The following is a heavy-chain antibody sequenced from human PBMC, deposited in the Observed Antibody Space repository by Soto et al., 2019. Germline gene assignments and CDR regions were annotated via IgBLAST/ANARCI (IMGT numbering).Heavy chain of an antibody. Sequence: GGSLRLSCAASGFTFSSYSMNWVRQAPGKGLEWVSYISSSSSTIYYADSVKGRFTISRDNAKNSLYLQMSSLRSEDTAVYYCARGLDTTGTMGPLDYYYYYMDVWGKGTTVTVSS. CDR2: ISSSSSTI. CDR1: GFTFSSYS. D-gene: IGHD1-1*01. J-gene: IGHJ6*03. CDR3: ARGLDTTGTMGPLDYYYYYMDV. V-gene: IGHV3-48*01.